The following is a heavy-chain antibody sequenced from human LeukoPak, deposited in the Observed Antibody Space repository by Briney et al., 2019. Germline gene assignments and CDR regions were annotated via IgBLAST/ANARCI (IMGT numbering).Heavy chain of an antibody. CDR2: IYYSGST. CDR3: ARASHPLTYYDFWGSFDY. Sequence: SETLSLTCTVSGGSISSYYWSWIRQPPGKGLEWIGYIYYSGSTNYNPSLKSRVTISVDTSKNQFSLKLSSVTAADTAVYYCARASHPLTYYDFWGSFDYWGQGTLVTVSS. J-gene: IGHJ4*02. D-gene: IGHD3-3*01. CDR1: GGSISSYY. V-gene: IGHV4-59*12.